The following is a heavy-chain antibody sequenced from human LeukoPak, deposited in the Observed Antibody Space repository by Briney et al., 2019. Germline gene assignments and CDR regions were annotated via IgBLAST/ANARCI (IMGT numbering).Heavy chain of an antibody. CDR3: ASRRDYYTLDY. D-gene: IGHD1-26*01. J-gene: IGHJ4*02. Sequence: PGGSLRLSCAASGFTFSSYAMSWVRQAPGKGLEWVSAISGGGDNTYYTDSVKGRFTISRDDSNNTLFLQMNSLRAEDTAVYYCASRRDYYTLDYWGQGTLVTVSS. CDR1: GFTFSSYA. V-gene: IGHV3-23*01. CDR2: ISGGGDNT.